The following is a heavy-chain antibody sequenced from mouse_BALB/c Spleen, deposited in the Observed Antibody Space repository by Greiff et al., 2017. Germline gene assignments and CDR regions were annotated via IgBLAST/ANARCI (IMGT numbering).Heavy chain of an antibody. V-gene: IGHV7-3*02. J-gene: IGHJ4*01. CDR1: GFTFTDYY. Sequence: VQLKQSGGGLVQPGGSLRLSCATSGFTFTDYYMSWVRQPPGKALEWLGFIRNKANGYTTEYSASVKGRFTISRDNSQSILYLQMNTLRAEDSATYYCARDPRTMDYWGQGTSVTVSS. CDR3: ARDPRTMDY. CDR2: IRNKANGYTT. D-gene: IGHD3-1*01.